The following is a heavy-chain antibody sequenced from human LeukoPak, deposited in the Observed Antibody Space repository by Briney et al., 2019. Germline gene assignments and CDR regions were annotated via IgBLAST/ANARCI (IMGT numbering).Heavy chain of an antibody. V-gene: IGHV3-7*01. D-gene: IGHD3-10*01. CDR1: GFTFSGFW. CDR2: IKQDGSEK. CDR3: ASIVEEFGELLYDY. J-gene: IGHJ4*02. Sequence: PAGGSLRLSCAASGFTFSGFWMSWVRQAPGKGLEWVANIKQDGSEKYYVDSVKGRFTISRDNAKNSLYLQMNSLRAEDTAVYYCASIVEEFGELLYDYWGQGTLVTVSS.